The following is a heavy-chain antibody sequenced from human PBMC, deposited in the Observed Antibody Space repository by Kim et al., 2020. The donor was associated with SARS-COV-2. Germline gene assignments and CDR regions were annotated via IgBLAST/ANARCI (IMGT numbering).Heavy chain of an antibody. CDR3: ARDAGLTSL. CDR1: GGSFSGYY. J-gene: IGHJ4*02. CDR2: INHSGST. Sequence: SETLSLTFAVYGGSFSGYYWSWIRQPPGKGLEWIGEINHSGSTNYNPSLKSRVTISVDTSKNQFSLKLSSVTAADTAVYYCARDAGLTSLWGQGTLVTVSS. V-gene: IGHV4-34*01. D-gene: IGHD2-8*01.